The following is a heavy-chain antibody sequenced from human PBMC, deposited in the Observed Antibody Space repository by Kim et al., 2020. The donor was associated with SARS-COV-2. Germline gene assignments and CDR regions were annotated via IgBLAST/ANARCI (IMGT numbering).Heavy chain of an antibody. CDR3: ARDGIAAADFDY. D-gene: IGHD6-13*01. CDR2: ISSSSSYI. Sequence: GSLRLSCAASGFTFSSYSMNWVRQAPGKGLEWVSSISSSSSYIYYADSVKGRFTISRDNAKNSLYLQMNSLRAEDTAVYYCARDGIAAADFDYWGQGTLVTVSS. J-gene: IGHJ4*02. CDR1: GFTFSSYS. V-gene: IGHV3-21*01.